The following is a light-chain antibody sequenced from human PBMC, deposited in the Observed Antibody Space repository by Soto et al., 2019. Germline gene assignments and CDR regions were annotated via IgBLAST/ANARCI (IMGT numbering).Light chain of an antibody. CDR2: GAS. J-gene: IGKJ5*01. CDR1: QSISSN. CDR3: QQYGSSPPIT. Sequence: EIVMTQCQTSLSVSPGGRATLSCRASQSISSNLAWYQQRPGQAPRLLIYGASTRATGVPARFSGSGSGTDFTLTISRLEPEDFAVYYCQQYGSSPPITFGQGTRLEI. V-gene: IGKV3-15*01.